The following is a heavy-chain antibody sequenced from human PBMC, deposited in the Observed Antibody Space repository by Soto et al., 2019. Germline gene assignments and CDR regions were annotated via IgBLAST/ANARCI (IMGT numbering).Heavy chain of an antibody. J-gene: IGHJ6*02. CDR2: IIPIVDIP. V-gene: IGHV1-69*02. CDR3: ASHFTGLLALGTSPPVGDNYVWDV. CDR1: GGTFSRYT. D-gene: IGHD3-16*01. Sequence: QVQLVQSGAEVKKPGSSVKVSCKASGGTFSRYTFTWVRQAPGQGLEWMGRIIPIVDIPNYAQNFQGRVTITANKSTSTAYMELSSRTSDDTAVYYCASHFTGLLALGTSPPVGDNYVWDVLGQGTTVSVS.